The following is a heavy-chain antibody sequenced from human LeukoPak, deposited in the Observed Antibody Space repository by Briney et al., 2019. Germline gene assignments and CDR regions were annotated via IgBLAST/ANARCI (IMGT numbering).Heavy chain of an antibody. Sequence: SQTLSLTCTVSGGSISRGDYYWSWIRQPPGKGLEWIGYIYYRGSTYYNPSLKSRVTLSVDTSKNQLSLRLSSVTAADTAMYYCARDSYYYYMDVWGRGTTVTVSS. CDR3: ARDSYYYYMDV. CDR2: IYYRGST. V-gene: IGHV4-30-4*08. J-gene: IGHJ6*03. CDR1: GGSISRGDYY.